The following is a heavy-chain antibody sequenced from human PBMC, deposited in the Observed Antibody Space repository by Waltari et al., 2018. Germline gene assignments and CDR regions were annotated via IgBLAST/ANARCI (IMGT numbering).Heavy chain of an antibody. J-gene: IGHJ4*02. CDR2: IDQRGGT. Sequence: QVQLKQWGTGLLRPSETLSLKCAVYGVTLTGYYWTWVRQSPGKGLEWIGEIDQRGGTNINLSLMSRVFMSVDTSDKQLSLKLRSVTAADTAVYYCARHQRRGLRGLDVWGQGTQVAVSS. CDR1: GVTLTGYY. V-gene: IGHV4-34*02. CDR3: ARHQRRGLRGLDV. D-gene: IGHD1-26*01.